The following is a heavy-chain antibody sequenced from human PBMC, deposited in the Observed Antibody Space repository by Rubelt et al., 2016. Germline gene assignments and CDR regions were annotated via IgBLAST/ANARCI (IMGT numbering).Heavy chain of an antibody. V-gene: IGHV3-30*07. Sequence: GDSVKGRFTISRDNSKNTLYLQMNSLRAGDTAVYYCARASDIVATSGEHHTDHYYYYGMDVWGQGTTVTVSS. CDR3: ARASDIVATSGEHHTDHYYYYGMDV. J-gene: IGHJ6*02. D-gene: IGHD5-12*01.